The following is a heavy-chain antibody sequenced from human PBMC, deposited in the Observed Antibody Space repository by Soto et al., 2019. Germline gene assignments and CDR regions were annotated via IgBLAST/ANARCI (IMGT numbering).Heavy chain of an antibody. V-gene: IGHV3-48*02. Sequence: EVQLVESGGGLVQPGGSLRLSCAASGFTFSSYSMNWVRQAPGKGLEWVSYISSSSSTIYYVDSVKGRFTISRDNAKNPRYLQMNSLRDEDTAVYYCARDRAGAQYGLDVWGQGTTVTVSS. CDR3: ARDRAGAQYGLDV. J-gene: IGHJ6*02. D-gene: IGHD1-26*01. CDR2: ISSSSSTI. CDR1: GFTFSSYS.